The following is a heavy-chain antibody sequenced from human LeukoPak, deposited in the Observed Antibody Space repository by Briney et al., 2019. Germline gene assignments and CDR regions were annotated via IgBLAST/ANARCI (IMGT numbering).Heavy chain of an antibody. CDR1: RGTFSSYA. D-gene: IGHD1-1*01. CDR3: ARDIGYNYHFDY. CDR2: INPTGGST. Sequence: ASVKVSCKASRGTFSSYAISWVRQAPGQGLEWMGIINPTGGSTSYAQKFQGRVTMTRDMSTRTVNMELSSLRSEDTAVYYCARDIGYNYHFDYWGQGTLVTVSS. J-gene: IGHJ4*02. V-gene: IGHV1-46*01.